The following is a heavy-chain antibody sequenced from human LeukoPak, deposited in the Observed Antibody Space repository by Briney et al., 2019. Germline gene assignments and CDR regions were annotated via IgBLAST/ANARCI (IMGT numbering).Heavy chain of an antibody. CDR2: INEDGSST. CDR3: AKDQDYYGLGSYPTY. Sequence: GGSLRLSCVASGYTFSTYWMHWVRQGPGKGLVWVSRINEDGSSTSYAESVRGRFTISRDNSRNTLNLQMNSLRDEDTAVYFCAKDQDYYGLGSYPTYWGQGTLVTVSS. J-gene: IGHJ4*02. CDR1: GYTFSTYW. D-gene: IGHD3-10*01. V-gene: IGHV3-74*01.